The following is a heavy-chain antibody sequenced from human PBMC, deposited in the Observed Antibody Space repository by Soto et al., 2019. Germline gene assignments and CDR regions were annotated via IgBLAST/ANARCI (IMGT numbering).Heavy chain of an antibody. CDR1: GGSIISGY. CDR3: AGLRGYAGSPIDY. CDR2: ISYSGNT. V-gene: IGHV4-59*01. J-gene: IGHJ4*02. Sequence: SETLSLTCTVSGGSIISGYWSWIRQPPGKGLEWIGYISYSGNTNYNPSLRSRVTMSVDTPKNQFSLRLSSVTTADTDVYYCAGLRGYAGSPIDYWGQGTLVTV. D-gene: IGHD2-15*01.